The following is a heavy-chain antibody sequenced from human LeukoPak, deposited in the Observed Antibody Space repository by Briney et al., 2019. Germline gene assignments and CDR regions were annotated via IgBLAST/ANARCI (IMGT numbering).Heavy chain of an antibody. CDR3: ARRAGAYSHPYDY. J-gene: IGHJ4*02. D-gene: IGHD4/OR15-4a*01. V-gene: IGHV3-53*01. CDR1: GFTFDDYG. CDR2: IYSGGST. Sequence: PGGSLRLSCAASGFTFDDYGMTWVRQAPGKGLEWDSLIYSGGSTYYADSVKGRFTISRDNSKNTLYLQMNSLRAEDTAVYYCARRAGAYSHPYDYWGQGTLVTVSS.